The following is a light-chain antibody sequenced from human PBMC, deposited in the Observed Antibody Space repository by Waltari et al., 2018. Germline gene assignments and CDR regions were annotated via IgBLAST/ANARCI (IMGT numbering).Light chain of an antibody. V-gene: IGKV1-13*02. CDR1: QDINSD. CDR2: YAS. Sequence: AIQLTQSPSSLSASVGDIVTIACRASQDINSDLAWYQQKPGKAPKLLIYYASSLQSGVPSRFSGSGSGTDFTLTISSLQPEDFVTYHCQHFKTYPITFGQGTRLEIK. J-gene: IGKJ5*01. CDR3: QHFKTYPIT.